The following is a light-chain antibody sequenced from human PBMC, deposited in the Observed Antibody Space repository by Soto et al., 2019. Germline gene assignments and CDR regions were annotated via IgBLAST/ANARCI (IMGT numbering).Light chain of an antibody. CDR3: SSYTSSGTVV. CDR2: DVS. Sequence: HSALTQPASVSGSPGQSITISCTGTISDVGGYNYVSWYQQHPAKAPKLMIYDVSNRPSGVSNRFSGSKSGNTASLTISGLQAEDEADYYCSSYTSSGTVVFGGGTKLTVL. CDR1: ISDVGGYNY. V-gene: IGLV2-14*01. J-gene: IGLJ2*01.